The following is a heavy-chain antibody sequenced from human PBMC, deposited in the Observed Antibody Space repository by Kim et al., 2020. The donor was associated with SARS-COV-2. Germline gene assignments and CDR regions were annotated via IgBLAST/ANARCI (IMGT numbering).Heavy chain of an antibody. D-gene: IGHD6-19*01. V-gene: IGHV1-18*01. CDR3: ARDATVAGMDDAFDI. CDR2: ISTYNGNT. Sequence: ASVKVSCKASGYTFPSYGISWVRQAPGQGLEWMGWISTYNGNTNYAQKLQGRVTMTTDTSTSTAYMELRSLRSDDTAVYYCARDATVAGMDDAFDIWGQGTMVTVSS. J-gene: IGHJ3*02. CDR1: GYTFPSYG.